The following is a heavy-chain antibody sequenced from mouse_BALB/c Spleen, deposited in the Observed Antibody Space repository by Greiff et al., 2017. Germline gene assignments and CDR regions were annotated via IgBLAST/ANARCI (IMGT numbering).Heavy chain of an antibody. Sequence: DVKLVESGGGLVKLGGSLKLSCAASGFTFSSYYMSWVRQTPEKRLELVAAINSNGGSTYYPDTVKGRFTISRDNAKNTLYLQMSSLKSEDTALYYCARRGGNGPYAMDYWGQGTSVTVSS. V-gene: IGHV5-6-2*01. D-gene: IGHD2-1*01. CDR1: GFTFSSYY. CDR2: INSNGGST. J-gene: IGHJ4*01. CDR3: ARRGGNGPYAMDY.